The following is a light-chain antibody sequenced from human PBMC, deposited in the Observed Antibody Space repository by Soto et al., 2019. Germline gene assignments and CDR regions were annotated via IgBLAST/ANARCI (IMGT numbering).Light chain of an antibody. CDR3: KSYAGSNTYV. Sequence: QSVLTQPPSAFGSPGQSVPISCTGTQNDIGVYDFVSWYQHHPGKAPRLIIYEVVQRPSGVPDRFSGSKSGNTASLTVSGLQAADEGDYFCKSYAGSNTYVFGSGTKLTVL. J-gene: IGLJ1*01. V-gene: IGLV2-8*01. CDR2: EVV. CDR1: QNDIGVYDF.